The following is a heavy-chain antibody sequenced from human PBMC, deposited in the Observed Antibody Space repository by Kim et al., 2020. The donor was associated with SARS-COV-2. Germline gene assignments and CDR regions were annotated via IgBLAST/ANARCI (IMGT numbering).Heavy chain of an antibody. CDR2: ISYDGSNK. CDR1: GFTFSSCA. D-gene: IGHD3-10*01. Sequence: GGSLRLSCAASGFTFSSCAIHWVRQAPGKGLEWVAVISYDGSNKNYTDSVKGRFTISRDNSKNTLYLQMNSLRAEDTALYYCASDPGSRLRGLTYSDYGMDVWGQGTTVTVSS. J-gene: IGHJ6*02. V-gene: IGHV3-30-3*01. CDR3: ASDPGSRLRGLTYSDYGMDV.